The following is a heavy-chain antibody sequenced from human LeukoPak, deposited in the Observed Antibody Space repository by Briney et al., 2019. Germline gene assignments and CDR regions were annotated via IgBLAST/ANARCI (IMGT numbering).Heavy chain of an antibody. J-gene: IGHJ4*02. V-gene: IGHV3-66*01. D-gene: IGHD6-13*01. CDR2: IYSGGST. CDR1: GFTFDDYA. CDR3: ATLTLSIAAVTSPSDY. Sequence: GGSLRLSCAASGFTFDDYAMHWVRQAPGKGLEWVSVIYSGGSTYYADSVKGRFTISRDNSKNTLYLQMNSLRAEDTAVYYCATLTLSIAAVTSPSDYRGQGTLVTVSS.